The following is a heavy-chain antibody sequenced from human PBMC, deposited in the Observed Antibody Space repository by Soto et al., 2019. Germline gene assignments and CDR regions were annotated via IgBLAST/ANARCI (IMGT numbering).Heavy chain of an antibody. Sequence: EVQLVESGGGLVQPGRSLRLSCAASGFTFDDYAMHWVRQAPGKGLEWVSGMSWNSGSIGYADSVKGRFTISRDNAKNSLYLQMNSLRAQDTALYYCAKARNRVRGLIFFDYWGQGTLVTVSS. V-gene: IGHV3-9*01. CDR3: AKARNRVRGLIFFDY. CDR2: MSWNSGSI. CDR1: GFTFDDYA. D-gene: IGHD3-10*01. J-gene: IGHJ4*02.